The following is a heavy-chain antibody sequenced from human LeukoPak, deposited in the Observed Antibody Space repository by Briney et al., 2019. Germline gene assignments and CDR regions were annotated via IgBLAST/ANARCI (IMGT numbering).Heavy chain of an antibody. D-gene: IGHD5-12*01. V-gene: IGHV3-23*01. CDR3: AKARGRYSGYDYADY. Sequence: PGGSLRLSCAASGFTFSSYAMSWVRQAPGKGLEWVSAISGSGGSTYYADSVKGRFTISRDNSKNTLYLQMNSLRAEDTAVYYCAKARGRYSGYDYADYWGQGTLVTVSS. J-gene: IGHJ4*02. CDR2: ISGSGGST. CDR1: GFTFSSYA.